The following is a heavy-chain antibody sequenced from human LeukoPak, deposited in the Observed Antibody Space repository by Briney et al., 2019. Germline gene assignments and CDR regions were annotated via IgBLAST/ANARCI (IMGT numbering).Heavy chain of an antibody. J-gene: IGHJ4*02. CDR1: GFTFRDYY. Sequence: GGSLRLSCAASGFTFRDYYMSWIRQAPGEGLEWVSYISSGGSTIYYADSVKGRFTISRDNAKNSLYLQMNSLRAEDTAVYYCAGGFYGDYYFDYWGQGTLVTVSS. CDR2: ISSGGSTI. V-gene: IGHV3-11*01. CDR3: AGGFYGDYYFDY. D-gene: IGHD4-17*01.